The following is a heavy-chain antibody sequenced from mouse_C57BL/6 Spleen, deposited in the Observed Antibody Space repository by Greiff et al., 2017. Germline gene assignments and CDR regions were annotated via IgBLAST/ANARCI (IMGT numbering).Heavy chain of an antibody. CDR3: ASIYYGNFQLGY. D-gene: IGHD2-1*01. CDR2: IYPGDGDT. Sequence: VQLQQSGPELVKPGASVKISCKASGYAFSSSWMNWVKQRLGKGLEWIGRIYPGDGDTNYNGKFKGKATLTADKSSSTAYMQLSSLTSEDSAVYFCASIYYGNFQLGYWGQGTTLTVSS. CDR1: GYAFSSSW. J-gene: IGHJ2*01. V-gene: IGHV1-82*01.